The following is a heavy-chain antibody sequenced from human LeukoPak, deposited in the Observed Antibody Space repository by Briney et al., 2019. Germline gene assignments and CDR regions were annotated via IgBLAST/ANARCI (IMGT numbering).Heavy chain of an antibody. CDR2: IIPVFGAT. CDR3: ARDPGVKNWEFYS. Sequence: GASVKVSCKASGGTFSNFAVSWVRQAPGQGLEWMGGIIPVFGATTYAENFQDRVTITADESTGTAYMELSSLKSDDTAVYYCARDPGVKNWEFYSWGQGALVTVSS. CDR1: GGTFSNFA. V-gene: IGHV1-69*13. J-gene: IGHJ5*01. D-gene: IGHD3-10*01.